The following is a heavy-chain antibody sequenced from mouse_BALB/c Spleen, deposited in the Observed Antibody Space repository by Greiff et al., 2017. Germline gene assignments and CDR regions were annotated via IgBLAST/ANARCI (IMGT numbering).Heavy chain of an antibody. CDR2: IDPANGNT. CDR3: ASSYGNFDY. Sequence: EVQRVESGAELVKPGASVKLSCTASGFNIKDTYMHWVKQRPEQGLEWIGRIDPANGNTKYDPKFQGKATITADTSSNTAYLQLSSLTSEDTAVYYCASSYGNFDYWGQGTTLTVSS. CDR1: GFNIKDTY. V-gene: IGHV14-3*02. D-gene: IGHD2-1*01. J-gene: IGHJ2*01.